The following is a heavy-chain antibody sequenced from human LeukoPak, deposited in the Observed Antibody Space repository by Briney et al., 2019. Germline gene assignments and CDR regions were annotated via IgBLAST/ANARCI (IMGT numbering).Heavy chain of an antibody. V-gene: IGHV4-31*03. CDR3: AIRNYDSSGYYYIDY. D-gene: IGHD3-22*01. J-gene: IGHJ4*02. CDR1: GGSISSGGYY. Sequence: PSQTLSLTCTVSGGSISSGGYYRSWIRQHPGKGLEWIGYIYYSGSTYYNPSLKSRVTISVDTSKNQFSLKLSSVTAADTAVYYCAIRNYDSSGYYYIDYWGQGTLVTVSS. CDR2: IYYSGST.